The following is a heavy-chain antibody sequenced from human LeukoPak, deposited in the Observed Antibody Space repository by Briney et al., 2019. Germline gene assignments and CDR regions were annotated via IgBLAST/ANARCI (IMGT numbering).Heavy chain of an antibody. J-gene: IGHJ4*02. V-gene: IGHV1-2*06. Sequence: ASVKVSCKASGYTFTGYYMHWVRQAPGQGLEWMGRINPNSGGTNYAQKFQGRVTMTRDTSISTAYMELSRLRSEDTAVYYCARTTYSSSWYVDQYYWGQGTLVTVSS. D-gene: IGHD6-13*01. CDR1: GYTFTGYY. CDR2: INPNSGGT. CDR3: ARTTYSSSWYVDQYY.